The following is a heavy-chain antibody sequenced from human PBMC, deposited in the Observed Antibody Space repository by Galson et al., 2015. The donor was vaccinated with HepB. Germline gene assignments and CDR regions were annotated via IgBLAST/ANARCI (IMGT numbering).Heavy chain of an antibody. D-gene: IGHD6-13*01. Sequence: SLRLSCAGSGFTFSDYWMSWVRQAPGKGLEWVAIIKEDGSQIYYVESVKGRFTISRDNAKSSLYLQMNSLRAEDTAVYYCAKDGDSSSWYGVYYYYGMDVWGQGTTVTVSS. J-gene: IGHJ6*02. CDR1: GFTFSDYW. V-gene: IGHV3-7*01. CDR2: IKEDGSQI. CDR3: AKDGDSSSWYGVYYYYGMDV.